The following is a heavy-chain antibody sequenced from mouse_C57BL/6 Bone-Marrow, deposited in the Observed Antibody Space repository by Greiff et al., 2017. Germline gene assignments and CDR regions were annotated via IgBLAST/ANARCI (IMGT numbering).Heavy chain of an antibody. V-gene: IGHV1-55*01. Sequence: QVQLKQPGAELVKPGASVKMSCKASGYTFTSYWITWVKQRPGQGLEWIGDIYPGSGSTNYNEKFKSKATLTVDTSSSTAYMQLSSLTSEDSAVYYCALCDGYLRGYAMDYWGQGTSVTVSS. J-gene: IGHJ4*01. CDR2: IYPGSGST. D-gene: IGHD2-3*01. CDR3: ALCDGYLRGYAMDY. CDR1: GYTFTSYW.